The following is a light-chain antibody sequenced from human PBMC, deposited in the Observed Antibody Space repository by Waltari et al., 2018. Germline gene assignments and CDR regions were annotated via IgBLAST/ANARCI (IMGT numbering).Light chain of an antibody. CDR3: QNHERLPAT. Sequence: CMASQGVSTFLAWYQQKACQAPRRLIYGASSRATGIPDRFSDSGSGTDFSLTISGLEPEDFAVYYCQNHERLPATFSQGTKVEIK. J-gene: IGKJ1*01. CDR2: GAS. CDR1: QGVSTF. V-gene: IGKV3-20*01.